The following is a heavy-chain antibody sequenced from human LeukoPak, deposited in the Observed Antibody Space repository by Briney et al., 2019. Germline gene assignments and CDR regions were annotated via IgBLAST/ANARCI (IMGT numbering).Heavy chain of an antibody. V-gene: IGHV3-33*01. CDR1: GFNFNDYG. J-gene: IGHJ4*02. Sequence: PGGSLRLSCAASGFNFNDYGMHWVRQAPGKGLEWVAIIWHDGNNKYYADSVRGRFTISRDNSKNILYLEMNSLRAEDTAIYYCARDGAYSYTYWGQGTMAIVSS. CDR3: ARDGAYSYTY. D-gene: IGHD5-18*01. CDR2: IWHDGNNK.